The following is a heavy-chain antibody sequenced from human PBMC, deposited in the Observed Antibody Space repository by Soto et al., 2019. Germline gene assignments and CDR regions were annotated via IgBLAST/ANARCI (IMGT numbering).Heavy chain of an antibody. Sequence: SETLSLTCSVSGGTIISYYWSWIRQPPGKGLEWIGYIYYSGSTNYNPSLKSRVTISVDTSKNQFSLKLSSVTAADTAVYYCARGGYYDSSGYLDYWGQGTLVTVPQ. CDR3: ARGGYYDSSGYLDY. J-gene: IGHJ4*02. D-gene: IGHD3-22*01. V-gene: IGHV4-59*01. CDR1: GGTIISYY. CDR2: IYYSGST.